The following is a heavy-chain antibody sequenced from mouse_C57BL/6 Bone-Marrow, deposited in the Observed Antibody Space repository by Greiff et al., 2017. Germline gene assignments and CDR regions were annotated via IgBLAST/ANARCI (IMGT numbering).Heavy chain of an antibody. V-gene: IGHV1-18*01. Sequence: EVQLQESGPELVKPGASVKIPCKASGYTFTDYNMDWVKQSHGKSLEWIGDINPNNGGTIYNQKFKGKATLTVDKSSSTAYMELRSLISEDTAVYYCARFYYEDYYAMDYWGQGTSVTVSS. CDR1: GYTFTDYN. D-gene: IGHD1-1*01. CDR3: ARFYYEDYYAMDY. J-gene: IGHJ4*01. CDR2: INPNNGGT.